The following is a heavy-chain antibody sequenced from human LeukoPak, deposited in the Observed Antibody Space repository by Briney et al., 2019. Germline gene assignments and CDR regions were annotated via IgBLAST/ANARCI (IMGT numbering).Heavy chain of an antibody. V-gene: IGHV5-10-1*01. CDR2: IDPSDSYT. CDR1: GYSFTSYW. J-gene: IGHJ4*02. Sequence: GESLKISCKGSGYSFTSYWISWVRQMPGKGLEWMGRIDPSDSYTNYSPSFQGHVTISADKSISTAYLQWSSLKASDTAMYYCARHIISSGWYGGVDYWGQGTLVTGSS. D-gene: IGHD6-19*01. CDR3: ARHIISSGWYGGVDY.